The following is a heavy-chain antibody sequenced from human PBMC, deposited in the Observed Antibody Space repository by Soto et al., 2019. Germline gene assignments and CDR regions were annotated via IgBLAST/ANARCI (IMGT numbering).Heavy chain of an antibody. CDR3: ARHYNGYFDV. Sequence: SETLSLTCSVSDGSVNSGPYYWTWIRQPPGKGLEWIGYMYNGESTNYNPSLRSRLTISIDTSKNQLSLKLSSVTAADTAVYFCARHYNGYFDVWGRGTLVIVSS. CDR2: MYNGEST. CDR1: DGSVNSGPYY. D-gene: IGHD3-10*01. V-gene: IGHV4-61*01. J-gene: IGHJ2*01.